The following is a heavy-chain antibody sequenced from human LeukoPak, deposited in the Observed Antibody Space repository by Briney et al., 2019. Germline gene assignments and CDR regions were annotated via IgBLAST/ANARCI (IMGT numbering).Heavy chain of an antibody. Sequence: PSETLSLTCTVSGGSVSSGSYYWSWIRQPPGKGLEWIGSIYYSGSTNYNPSLKSRVTISVDTSKNQFSLKLSSVTAADTAVYYCARQTYYDILTGSPFDYWGQGTLVTVSS. V-gene: IGHV4-61*01. J-gene: IGHJ4*02. D-gene: IGHD3-9*01. CDR3: ARQTYYDILTGSPFDY. CDR2: IYYSGST. CDR1: GGSVSSGSYY.